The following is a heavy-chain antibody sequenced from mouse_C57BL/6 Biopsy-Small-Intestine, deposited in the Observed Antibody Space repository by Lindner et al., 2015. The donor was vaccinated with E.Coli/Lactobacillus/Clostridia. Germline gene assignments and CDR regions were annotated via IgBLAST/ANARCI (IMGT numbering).Heavy chain of an antibody. D-gene: IGHD2-3*01. V-gene: IGHV1-34*02. J-gene: IGHJ4*01. CDR2: IGPKSGDT. CDR1: GYTFNDYY. Sequence: SVKVSCKTSGYTFNDYYIHWVRQAPGQGLEWMGLIGPKSGDTIYAQKFKGRVTITTDTYINTVYMELNRLTSDDTAVYYCTRADQSTTYPYNGSARNNYWGQGTLVTVSS. CDR3: TRADQSTTYPYNGSARNNY.